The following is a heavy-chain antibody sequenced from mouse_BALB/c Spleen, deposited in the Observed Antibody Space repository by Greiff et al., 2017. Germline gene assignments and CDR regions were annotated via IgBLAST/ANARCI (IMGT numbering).Heavy chain of an antibody. CDR2: IYPGNSDT. D-gene: IGHD2-1*01. Sequence: DVKLQESGTVLARPGASVKMSCKASGYSFTSYWMHWVKQRPGQGLEWIGAIYPGNSDTSYNQKFKGKAKLTAVTSASTAYMELSSLTNEDSAVYYCTRSENGNYEAYWGQGTLVTVSA. V-gene: IGHV1-5*01. CDR1: GYSFTSYW. J-gene: IGHJ3*01. CDR3: TRSENGNYEAY.